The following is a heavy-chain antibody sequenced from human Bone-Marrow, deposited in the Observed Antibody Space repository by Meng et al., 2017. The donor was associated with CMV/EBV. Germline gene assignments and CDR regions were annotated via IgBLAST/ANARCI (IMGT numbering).Heavy chain of an antibody. CDR1: GFTFSSYS. J-gene: IGHJ6*02. V-gene: IGHV3-23*01. CDR3: AKDRATYYDFFYGMDV. Sequence: GGSLRLSCAAAGFTFSSYSVSWVSQAPGKWLEWVSAISGSGGSTYYAAYVKGRFTISRDNSKNTMYLKTNSLRAEDTAVYYCAKDRATYYDFFYGMDVWGQGTTVTVSS. D-gene: IGHD3-3*01. CDR2: ISGSGGST.